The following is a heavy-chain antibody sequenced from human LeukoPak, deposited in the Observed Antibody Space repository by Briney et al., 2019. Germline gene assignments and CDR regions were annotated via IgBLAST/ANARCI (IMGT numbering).Heavy chain of an antibody. V-gene: IGHV4-34*01. CDR2: INHSGST. Sequence: PSQTLSLTCAVYGVSFSGYYWNWIRQPPGKGLEWIGEINHSGSTNYNPSLKSRVTISVDTSKNQFSLKLSSVTAADTAVYYCARGKEGKTGTTSDAFDIWGQGTMVTVSS. CDR1: GVSFSGYY. CDR3: ARGKEGKTGTTSDAFDI. J-gene: IGHJ3*02. D-gene: IGHD1-7*01.